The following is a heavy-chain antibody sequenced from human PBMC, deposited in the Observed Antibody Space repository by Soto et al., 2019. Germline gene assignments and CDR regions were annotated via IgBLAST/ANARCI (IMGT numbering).Heavy chain of an antibody. CDR3: AHGSGWLSDY. V-gene: IGHV2-5*01. J-gene: IGHJ4*02. D-gene: IGHD6-19*01. CDR1: GFSLNSTAVG. Sequence: QITLKESGPTLVKPTQTLTLTCTFSGFSLNSTAVGVNWIRQPPRKALEWLALIYWNDDNHYSPSLRSRLTINKDTSKNQVVLTMTNMDPMDTATYYCAHGSGWLSDYWGQGTLVTVSS. CDR2: IYWNDDN.